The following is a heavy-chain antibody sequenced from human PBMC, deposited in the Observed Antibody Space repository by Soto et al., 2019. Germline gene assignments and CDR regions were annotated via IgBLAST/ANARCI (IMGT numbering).Heavy chain of an antibody. CDR1: GFTFSSYA. CDR3: AKRNSYNSGPFDY. J-gene: IGHJ4*02. CDR2: ISGSGGST. V-gene: IGHV3-23*01. Sequence: ESGGGLVPPGGSLRLSCAASGFTFSSYAMSWVRQAPGKGLEWVSSISGSGGSTYYADSVKGRFTISRDNSKNTLYLQLNGLRAEDTALYYCAKRNSYNSGPFDYWGQGTLVTVSS. D-gene: IGHD6-19*01.